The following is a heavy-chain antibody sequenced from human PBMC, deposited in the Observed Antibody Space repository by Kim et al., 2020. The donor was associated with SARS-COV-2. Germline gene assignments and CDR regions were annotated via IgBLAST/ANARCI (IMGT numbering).Heavy chain of an antibody. CDR3: ARRGYGDYGIDY. J-gene: IGHJ4*02. Sequence: RYSPSFQGQVTISADKSISTAYLQWSSLKASDTAMYYCARRGYGDYGIDYWGQGTLVTVSS. V-gene: IGHV5-51*01. D-gene: IGHD4-17*01.